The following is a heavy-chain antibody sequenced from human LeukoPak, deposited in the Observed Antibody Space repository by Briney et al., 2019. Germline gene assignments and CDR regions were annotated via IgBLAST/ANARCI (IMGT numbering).Heavy chain of an antibody. D-gene: IGHD2-2*03. J-gene: IGHJ4*02. CDR2: IGGGGGDT. V-gene: IGHV3-23*01. CDR3: AKAVRGYLWYFDY. Sequence: GGSLRLSCAALSGFTFHNYAMTWVRQAPGEGLEWVSTIGGGGGDTNYADSVKGRFTISRDNSKNTLYLQMNSLRADDTAVYFCAKAVRGYLWYFDYWGQGTLVSVSS. CDR1: GFTFHNYA.